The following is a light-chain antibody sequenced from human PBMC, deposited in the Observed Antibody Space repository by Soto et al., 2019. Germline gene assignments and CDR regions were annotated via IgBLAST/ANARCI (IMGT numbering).Light chain of an antibody. Sequence: DIQLTKSPSSLSASGTDRVTITCRASQAINNNLNWYQQKLGKAPELLIYRASTLQSGVPSRFSGSGSGTDFTLTISSLEHEDFGTYYCQQSYSTPYTFGQGTKVEIK. CDR2: RAS. J-gene: IGKJ2*01. V-gene: IGKV1-39*01. CDR3: QQSYSTPYT. CDR1: QAINNN.